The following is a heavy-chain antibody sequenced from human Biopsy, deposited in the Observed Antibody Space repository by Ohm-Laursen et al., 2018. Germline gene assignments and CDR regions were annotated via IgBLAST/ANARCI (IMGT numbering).Heavy chain of an antibody. CDR1: GFTFSTYG. CDR2: ISRSSSTI. J-gene: IGHJ6*02. V-gene: IGHV3-48*01. Sequence: SLRLSCSASGFTFSTYGMNWVRQAPGKGLEWVSHISRSSSTIYYADSVKGRFTISRDNAKNSLYLQMSSLRAEDTGVYYCARDPIVGSKADGMDVWGQGTTVTVSS. CDR3: ARDPIVGSKADGMDV. D-gene: IGHD1-26*01.